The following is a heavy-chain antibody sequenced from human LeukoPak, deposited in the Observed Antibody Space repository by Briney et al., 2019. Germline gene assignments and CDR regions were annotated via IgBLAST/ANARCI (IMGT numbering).Heavy chain of an antibody. Sequence: SVKVSCKASGGSFSSYAISWVRQAPGQGLEWMGGIIPIFGTANYAQKFQGRVTITADKSTSTAYMELSSLRSEDTAVYYCAYYYGSGSYYNPHFDYWGQGTLVTVSS. CDR3: AYYYGSGSYYNPHFDY. CDR1: GGSFSSYA. V-gene: IGHV1-69*06. J-gene: IGHJ4*02. D-gene: IGHD3-10*01. CDR2: IIPIFGTA.